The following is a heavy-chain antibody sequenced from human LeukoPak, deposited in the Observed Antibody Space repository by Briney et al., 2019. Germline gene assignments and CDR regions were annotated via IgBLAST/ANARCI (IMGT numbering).Heavy chain of an antibody. CDR1: GHTFSSWG. CDR2: ISAYDGDT. V-gene: IGHV1-18*01. J-gene: IGHJ4*02. Sequence: ASVKVSCKASGHTFSSWGFAWVRQAPGQGLEWMGWISAYDGDTNYAQKIQGRVTMTTDTSTTTAYMELRRLRSDDTAVYYCARIAECQLRYYFDFWGQGTLVTVSS. CDR3: ARIAECQLRYYFDF. D-gene: IGHD2-2*01.